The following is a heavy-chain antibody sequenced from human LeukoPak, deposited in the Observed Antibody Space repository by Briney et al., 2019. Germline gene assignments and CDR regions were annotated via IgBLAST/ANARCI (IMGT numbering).Heavy chain of an antibody. CDR3: ARSVKMPTIVH. Sequence: GASVKVSCKASGYTFTTYYMHWVRQAPGQGLQWMGIINPSGGSTSYAQKFQGRVTMTRDTSTSTVYMELSSLRSDDTAIYYCARSVKMPTIVHWGQGTLATVSS. CDR2: INPSGGST. CDR1: GYTFTTYY. V-gene: IGHV1-46*03. D-gene: IGHD5-24*01. J-gene: IGHJ4*02.